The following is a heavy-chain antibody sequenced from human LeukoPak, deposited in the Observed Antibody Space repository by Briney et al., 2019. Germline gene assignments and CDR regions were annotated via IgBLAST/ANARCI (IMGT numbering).Heavy chain of an antibody. CDR2: ISSSSSTI. J-gene: IGHJ5*02. CDR1: EFTFSSYW. CDR3: ARVGSYHDILTGQNWFDP. V-gene: IGHV3-48*01. D-gene: IGHD3-9*01. Sequence: GGSLRLSCADSEFTFSSYWMSWVRQAPGKGLEWVSYISSSSSTIYYPDSLKGRFTISRDNAKNSLYLQMNSLRTEDTAVYYCARVGSYHDILTGQNWFDPWGQGTLVTVSS.